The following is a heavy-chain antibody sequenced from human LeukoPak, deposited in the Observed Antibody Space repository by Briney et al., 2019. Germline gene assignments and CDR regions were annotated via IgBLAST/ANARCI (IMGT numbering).Heavy chain of an antibody. CDR3: ARQTGSGLFILP. D-gene: IGHD3/OR15-3a*01. CDR1: GGSISSYY. V-gene: IGHV4-59*08. Sequence: SETLSLTCTVSGGSISSYYWSWIRQPPGKGLEWIGYIYHSGSTKYNPSLKSQVSISIDTSKNQFSLRLTSVTAADTAVYYCARQTGSGLFILPGGQGTLVTVSS. J-gene: IGHJ4*02. CDR2: IYHSGST.